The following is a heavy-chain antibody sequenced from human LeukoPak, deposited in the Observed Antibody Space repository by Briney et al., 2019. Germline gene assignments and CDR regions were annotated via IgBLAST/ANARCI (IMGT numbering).Heavy chain of an antibody. CDR2: INSDGSST. D-gene: IGHD1-26*01. J-gene: IGHJ6*03. CDR1: GFTFSNYW. Sequence: GGSLRLSCAASGFTFSNYWMHWVRQAPGTGLVWVSRINSDGSSTSYADSVKGRFTISRDNAKNTLYLQMNSLRAEDTAVYYCARVSSGSYFGYYYYYMDVWGKGTTVTVSS. V-gene: IGHV3-74*01. CDR3: ARVSSGSYFGYYYYYMDV.